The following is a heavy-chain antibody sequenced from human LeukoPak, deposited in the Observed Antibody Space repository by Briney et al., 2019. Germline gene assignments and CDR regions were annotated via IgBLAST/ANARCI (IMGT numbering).Heavy chain of an antibody. CDR2: IYSGGST. J-gene: IGHJ4*02. D-gene: IGHD5-24*01. Sequence: GGSLRLSCAASGFTVSSNYMSWVRQAPGKGLEWVSVIYSGGSTYYADSVKGRFTISRDNSKNTLYLQMNSLRAEDTAVYYCARDREMPTITGSLLDYWGQGILVTVSS. V-gene: IGHV3-53*01. CDR1: GFTVSSNY. CDR3: ARDREMPTITGSLLDY.